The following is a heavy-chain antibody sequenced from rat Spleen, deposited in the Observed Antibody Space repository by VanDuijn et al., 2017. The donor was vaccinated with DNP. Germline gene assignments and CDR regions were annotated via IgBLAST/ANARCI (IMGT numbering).Heavy chain of an antibody. CDR2: IWGDGGT. CDR1: GFSLTSYD. Sequence: SFSCTVSGFSLTSYDVHWVRQPPGKGLEWMGGIWGDGGTDYNSVLRSRLSINRDTSKSQVFLKMNSLQTEDTAIYFFDYWGQGVMVTVSS. J-gene: IGHJ2*01. V-gene: IGHV2-1*01. CDR3: DY.